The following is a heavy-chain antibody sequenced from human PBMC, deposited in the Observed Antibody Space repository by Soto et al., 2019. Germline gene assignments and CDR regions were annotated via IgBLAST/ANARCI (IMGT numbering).Heavy chain of an antibody. V-gene: IGHV2-5*02. CDR2: IYWDDDK. CDR1: GFSLSTSGGG. Sequence: QITLKESCPTLVKPTQNLTLTCPFSGFSLSTSGGGVGLIRQPPGKALEGLALIYWDDDKRYSPSLKSRLTITKDTSKNQVVLTMTNMDPVDTATYYCAHSLIYSYGSQDAFDIWGQGTMVTVSS. CDR3: AHSLIYSYGSQDAFDI. J-gene: IGHJ3*02. D-gene: IGHD5-18*01.